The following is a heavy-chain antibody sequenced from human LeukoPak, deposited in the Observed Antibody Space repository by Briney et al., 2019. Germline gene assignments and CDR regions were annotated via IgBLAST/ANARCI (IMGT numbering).Heavy chain of an antibody. Sequence: QPGGSLRLSCAASGLTFTFSTSGIHWVRQAPGKGLEWVAFIQYDGSEKYYADSVKGRCTTSRDNSKNTVYLQMNSLTGEDTAIYYCAREGVTIEIGEFDYWGQGTLVTVSS. CDR2: IQYDGSEK. CDR1: GLTFTFSTSG. CDR3: AREGVTIEIGEFDY. V-gene: IGHV3-30*02. J-gene: IGHJ4*02. D-gene: IGHD4-11*01.